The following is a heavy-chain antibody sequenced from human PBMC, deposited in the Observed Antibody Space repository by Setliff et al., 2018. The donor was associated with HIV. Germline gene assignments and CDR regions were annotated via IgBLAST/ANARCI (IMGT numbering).Heavy chain of an antibody. V-gene: IGHV1-18*01. CDR3: ARDDHYYDSGSYYSDWYFDL. D-gene: IGHD3-10*01. CDR1: GYIFTNYG. Sequence: VASVKVSCKASGYIFTNYGITWVRQAPGQGLEWMGWISADNGNTNYAQKLQGRVTMTTDTSTSTADMELSSLRSEDTAVYYCARDDHYYDSGSYYSDWYFDLWGRGTLVTVSS. J-gene: IGHJ2*01. CDR2: ISADNGNT.